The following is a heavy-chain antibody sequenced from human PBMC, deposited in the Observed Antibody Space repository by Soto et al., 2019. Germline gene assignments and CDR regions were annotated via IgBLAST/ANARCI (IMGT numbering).Heavy chain of an antibody. J-gene: IGHJ3*02. Sequence: SETLSLTCTVSGGSISSYYWSWIRQPPGKGLEWIGYIYYSGSTNYNPSLKSRVTISVDTSKNQFSLKLSSVTAADTAVYYCARGAYYYDSSGYYGAFDIWGQGTMVTVSS. CDR1: GGSISSYY. V-gene: IGHV4-59*08. CDR2: IYYSGST. D-gene: IGHD3-22*01. CDR3: ARGAYYYDSSGYYGAFDI.